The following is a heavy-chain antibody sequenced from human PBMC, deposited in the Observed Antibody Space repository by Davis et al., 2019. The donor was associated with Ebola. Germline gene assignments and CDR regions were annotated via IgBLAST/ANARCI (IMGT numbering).Heavy chain of an antibody. J-gene: IGHJ5*02. CDR1: GGTFSSYA. CDR2: IIPIFGTA. CDR3: ARGIAARLERGFDP. D-gene: IGHD6-6*01. Sequence: AASVKVSCKASGGTFSSYAISWVRQAPGQGLEWMGGIIPIFGTANYAQKFQGRVTITADESTSTAYMELSSLRSEDTAVYYCARGIAARLERGFDPWGQGTLVTVSS. V-gene: IGHV1-69*13.